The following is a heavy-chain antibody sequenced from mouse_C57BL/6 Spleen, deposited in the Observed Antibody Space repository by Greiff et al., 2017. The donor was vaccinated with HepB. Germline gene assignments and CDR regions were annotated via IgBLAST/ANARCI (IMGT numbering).Heavy chain of an antibody. CDR1: GYTFTSYW. J-gene: IGHJ2*01. D-gene: IGHD2-1*01. Sequence: QVQLQQPGAELVRPGSSVKLSCKASGYTFTSYWMHWVKQRPIQGLEWIGNIDPSDSETNYNQKFKDKATLTVDKSSSTASMQLSSLTSEDSAVYYCARGGAIYYGNTYYFDYWGQGTTLTVSS. CDR2: IDPSDSET. V-gene: IGHV1-52*01. CDR3: ARGGAIYYGNTYYFDY.